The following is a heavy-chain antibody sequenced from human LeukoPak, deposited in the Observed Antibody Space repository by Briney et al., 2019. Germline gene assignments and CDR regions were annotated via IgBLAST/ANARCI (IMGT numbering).Heavy chain of an antibody. CDR1: GFTFGSYA. J-gene: IGHJ5*02. V-gene: IGHV3-48*04. CDR2: IGNIATTI. CDR3: ARMEIVIEPAADSWFDP. D-gene: IGHD2-2*03. Sequence: GGSLRLSCAASGFTFGSYAMNWVRQAPGKGLEWVSYIGNIATTIHYADSVKGRFTISRDNAKNSLSLQMNSLRVEDTAVYYCARMEIVIEPAADSWFDPWGQGTLVTVAS.